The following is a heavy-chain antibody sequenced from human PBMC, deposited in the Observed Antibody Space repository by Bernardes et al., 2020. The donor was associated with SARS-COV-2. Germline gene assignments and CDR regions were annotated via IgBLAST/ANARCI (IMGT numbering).Heavy chain of an antibody. CDR2: IDWDEDK. V-gene: IGHV2-70*04. Sequence: SGPTLVKPTQTLTLTCTFSGFSLSSTGMRVSWIRQPPGKALEWLARIDWDEDKIYSTSLKTRLTISKDTSKNQVVLTMTNMDPVDTATYYCARIGYSSGWPTLFDYWGQGTLVTVSS. CDR1: GFSLSSTGMR. J-gene: IGHJ4*02. D-gene: IGHD6-19*01. CDR3: ARIGYSSGWPTLFDY.